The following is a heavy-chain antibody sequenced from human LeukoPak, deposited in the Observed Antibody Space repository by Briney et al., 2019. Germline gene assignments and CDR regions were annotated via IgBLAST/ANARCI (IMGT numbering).Heavy chain of an antibody. Sequence: GGSLRLSCAASGCTFSSYWMHWVRHAPGKGLVWVSRIKSDGSSIYADSVKGRFTISRDNAKNTLYLQMNSLRAEDTAVYYCARAVTYYYGSVTYDWFDPWGQGTLVTVSS. CDR1: GCTFSSYW. CDR2: IKSDGSS. D-gene: IGHD3-10*01. CDR3: ARAVTYYYGSVTYDWFDP. V-gene: IGHV3-74*01. J-gene: IGHJ5*02.